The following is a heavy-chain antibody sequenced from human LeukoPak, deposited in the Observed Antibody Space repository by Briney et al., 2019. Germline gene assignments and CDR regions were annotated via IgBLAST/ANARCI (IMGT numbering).Heavy chain of an antibody. CDR2: ISAYNGNT. J-gene: IGHJ6*02. CDR1: GYTFTSYG. CDR3: ARGSSSGDYYYYGMDV. D-gene: IGHD2-15*01. Sequence: ASVKVSCKASGYTFTSYGISWVRQAPGQGLEWMGWISAYNGNTNYAQKFQGRVTITADKSTSTAYMELSSLRSEDTAVYYCARGSSSGDYYYYGMDVWGQGTTVTVSS. V-gene: IGHV1-18*01.